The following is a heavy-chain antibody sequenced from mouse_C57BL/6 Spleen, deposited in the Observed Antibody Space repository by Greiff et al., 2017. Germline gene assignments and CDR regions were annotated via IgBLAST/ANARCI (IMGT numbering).Heavy chain of an antibody. CDR2: IDPENGDT. CDR3: TRTGDYGFAY. Sequence: VQLQQSGAELVRPGASVKLSCTASGFNIKDDYMHWVKQRPEQGLEWIGWIDPENGDTEYASKFQGKATITADTSSNTAYLQLSSLTSEDTAVYYWTRTGDYGFAYWGQGTLVTVSA. D-gene: IGHD2-4*01. CDR1: GFNIKDDY. J-gene: IGHJ3*01. V-gene: IGHV14-4*01.